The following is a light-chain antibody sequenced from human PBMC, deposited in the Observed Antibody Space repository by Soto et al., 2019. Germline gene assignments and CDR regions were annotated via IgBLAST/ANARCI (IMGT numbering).Light chain of an antibody. CDR1: TCNIGAPYD. Sequence: SVLTQTPSVSGAPGQRVSISCTGSTCNIGAPYDVHWYQQHPGKAPKLIIYEGTKRPPGVSNRLSGSKSGNTASLTISGLQAEDEADYYCCSSAGSRILSWVFGGGTKVTVL. V-gene: IGLV2-23*01. CDR3: CSSAGSRILSWV. CDR2: EGT. J-gene: IGLJ3*02.